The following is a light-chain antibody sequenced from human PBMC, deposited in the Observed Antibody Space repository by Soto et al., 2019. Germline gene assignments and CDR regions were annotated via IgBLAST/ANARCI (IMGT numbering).Light chain of an antibody. J-gene: IGKJ5*01. CDR1: QGISSD. CDR2: DAS. V-gene: IGKV1-9*01. CDR3: QQLNIYPIS. Sequence: IQLTQSPSSLSASVGDRVTITCRASQGISSDLAWYQQKPGKAPNLLIYDASTLQSGVPSRFSGSGSWTDFTLTISSLQPEDFATYYCQQLNIYPISFGQVTRLEIK.